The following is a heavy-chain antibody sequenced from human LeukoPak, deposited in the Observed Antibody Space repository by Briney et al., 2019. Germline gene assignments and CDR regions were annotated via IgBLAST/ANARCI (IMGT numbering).Heavy chain of an antibody. CDR3: ARHGGEYYDSSGYSQH. J-gene: IGHJ1*01. CDR1: GGSISSYY. D-gene: IGHD3-22*01. CDR2: IYYSGST. Sequence: SETLSLTCTVSGGSISSYYWSWIRQPPEKGLEWIGYIYYSGSTNYNPSLKSRVTISVDTSKNQFSLKLSSVTAADTAVYYCARHGGEYYDSSGYSQHWGQGTLVTVSS. V-gene: IGHV4-59*08.